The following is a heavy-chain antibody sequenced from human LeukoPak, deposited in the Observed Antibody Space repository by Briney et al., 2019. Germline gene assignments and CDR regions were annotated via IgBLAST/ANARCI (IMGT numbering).Heavy chain of an antibody. J-gene: IGHJ5*01. CDR2: ISSSSSYI. V-gene: IGHV3-21*04. CDR3: AKDSSGWYHWFDS. Sequence: PWGSLRLSCAASGFTFSSYSMNWVRQAPGKGLEWVSLISSSSSYIYYADSVKGRFTLSRDNAKNSLYLQTKSLRAEDTAVYYCAKDSSGWYHWFDSWGQGILVTVSS. CDR1: GFTFSSYS. D-gene: IGHD6-19*01.